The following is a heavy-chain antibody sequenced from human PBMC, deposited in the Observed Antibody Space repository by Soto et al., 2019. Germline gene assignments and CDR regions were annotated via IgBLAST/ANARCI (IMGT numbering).Heavy chain of an antibody. CDR1: GGSISSYY. CDR2: IYTSGST. V-gene: IGHV4-4*07. J-gene: IGHJ6*02. Sequence: QVQLQESGPGLVKPSETLSLTCTVSGGSISSYYWSWIRQPAGKGLEWIGRIYTSGSTNYNPSLKNRVTMSVDTSKNQFSLMLSSVTAADTAVYYCARGELGIGDYYHGMDVWGQGTTVTVSS. CDR3: ARGELGIGDYYHGMDV. D-gene: IGHD7-27*01.